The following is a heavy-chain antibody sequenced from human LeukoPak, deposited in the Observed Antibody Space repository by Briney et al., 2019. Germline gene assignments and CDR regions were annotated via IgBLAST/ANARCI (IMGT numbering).Heavy chain of an antibody. CDR3: TTDGEDDSSGFYSDY. V-gene: IGHV3-15*01. J-gene: IGHJ4*02. CDR1: GFTVNNAW. Sequence: PGGSLRLSCAASGFTVNNAWMSWVRQAPGKGLEWVGRIKSKTDGGTTDYAALVKGRFTISRDDSKNMLYLQMNSLKTEDTAMYYCTTDGEDDSSGFYSDYWGQGTLVTVSS. D-gene: IGHD3-22*01. CDR2: IKSKTDGGTT.